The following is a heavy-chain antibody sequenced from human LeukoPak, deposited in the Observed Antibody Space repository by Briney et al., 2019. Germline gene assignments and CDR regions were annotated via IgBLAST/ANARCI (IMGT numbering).Heavy chain of an antibody. CDR2: IYYSGST. D-gene: IGHD3-10*01. CDR3: ARDPKASGYFDY. CDR1: GDSLSTYY. Sequence: SETLSLTCTVSGDSLSTYYWSWIRQPPGKGLEWIGYIYYSGSTNYNPSLKGRVTISVDTSKNQFSLRLSSVTAADRAVYYCARDPKASGYFDYWGQGTLVTVSS. J-gene: IGHJ4*02. V-gene: IGHV4-59*01.